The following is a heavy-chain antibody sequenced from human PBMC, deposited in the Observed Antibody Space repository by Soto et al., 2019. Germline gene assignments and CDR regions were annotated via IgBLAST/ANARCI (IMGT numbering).Heavy chain of an antibody. J-gene: IGHJ4*02. Sequence: GGSLRLSCAASGFTFSSYAMHWVRQAPGKGLEWVAVISYDGSNKYYADSVKGRFTISRDNSKNTLYLQMNSLRAEDTAVYYCARDPYDSSYFDYWGQGTLVTGSS. CDR1: GFTFSSYA. V-gene: IGHV3-30-3*01. CDR2: ISYDGSNK. CDR3: ARDPYDSSYFDY. D-gene: IGHD3-22*01.